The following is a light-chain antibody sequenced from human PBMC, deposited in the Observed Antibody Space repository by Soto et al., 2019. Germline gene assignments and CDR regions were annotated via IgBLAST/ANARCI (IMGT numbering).Light chain of an antibody. CDR3: QQYGSSPWT. Sequence: EIVLTQSPGTLSLSPGERATLSCRASQSVSSSYLAWYQQKAGQAPRLLIYGASSRATGIPDRFSGSGSGTDFTLTISRLEPEDFAVYYCQQYGSSPWTFGQGTKVESK. J-gene: IGKJ1*01. CDR1: QSVSSSY. CDR2: GAS. V-gene: IGKV3-20*01.